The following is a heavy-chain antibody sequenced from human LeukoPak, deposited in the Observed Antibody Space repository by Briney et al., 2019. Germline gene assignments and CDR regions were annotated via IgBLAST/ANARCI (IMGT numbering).Heavy chain of an antibody. CDR3: ARDGAYCGGDCSRAFDI. D-gene: IGHD2-21*02. CDR2: ISSSISYI. V-gene: IGHV3-21*01. Sequence: GGSLRLSCATSGFTFSSYSMNWVRQAPGKGLEWVSSISSSISYIYYADSVKGRFTISRDNAKNSLYLQMNSLRAEDTAVYYCARDGAYCGGDCSRAFDIWGQGTMVTVSS. J-gene: IGHJ3*02. CDR1: GFTFSSYS.